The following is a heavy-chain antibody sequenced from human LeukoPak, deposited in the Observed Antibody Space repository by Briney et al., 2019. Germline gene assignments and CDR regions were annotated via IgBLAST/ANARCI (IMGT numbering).Heavy chain of an antibody. Sequence: GASVKVSCKASGYTFTSYYMHWVRQAPGQGLEWMGIINPSGGSTSYAQKFQGRVTMTRDTSTSTVYMELSSLRSEDTAVYYCARDLENCGGGSCPPRGAFDIWGQGTMVTVSS. D-gene: IGHD2-15*01. CDR2: INPSGGST. CDR3: ARDLENCGGGSCPPRGAFDI. J-gene: IGHJ3*02. CDR1: GYTFTSYY. V-gene: IGHV1-46*01.